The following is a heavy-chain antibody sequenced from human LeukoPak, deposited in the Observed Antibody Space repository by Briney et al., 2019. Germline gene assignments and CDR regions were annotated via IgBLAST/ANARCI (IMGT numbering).Heavy chain of an antibody. CDR2: IYHSGST. J-gene: IGHJ4*02. Sequence: SETLTLTCTVSGGSISSGGYYWSWIRQPPGKGLEWIGYIYHSGSTYYNPSLKSRVTISVDRSKNQFSLKLSSVTAADTAVYYCARSQQLIRTFDYWGQGTLVTVSS. V-gene: IGHV4-30-2*02. CDR3: ARSQQLIRTFDY. CDR1: GGSISSGGYY. D-gene: IGHD6-13*01.